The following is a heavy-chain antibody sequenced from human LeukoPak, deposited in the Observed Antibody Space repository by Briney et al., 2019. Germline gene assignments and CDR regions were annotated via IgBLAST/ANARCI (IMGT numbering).Heavy chain of an antibody. CDR1: GGSISSSSYY. Sequence: SETLSLTCTVSGGSISSSSYYWGWIRQPPGKGLEWIGEINHSGSTNYNPSLRSRVTMSLDTSKNHFSLKLSSVTAADTAVYYCARRDYLDHFYYIDVWDKGNTVTVSS. CDR3: ARRDYLDHFYYIDV. D-gene: IGHD3-10*01. V-gene: IGHV4-39*02. J-gene: IGHJ6*03. CDR2: INHSGST.